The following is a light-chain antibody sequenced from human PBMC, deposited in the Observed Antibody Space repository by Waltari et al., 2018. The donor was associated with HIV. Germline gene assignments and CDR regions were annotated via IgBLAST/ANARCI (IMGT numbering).Light chain of an antibody. CDR3: QSTDSGGTHVV. CDR1: ALPMKY. V-gene: IGLV3-25*03. Sequence: YELPQSPSMSVSPGQTARNSSSGAALPMKYCFWYQQKPGQAPVLLLYKDIERPSWVPERFSASSSGTTVILTISGVQAEDEAVYYCQSTDSGGTHVVFGGGTKLTVL. J-gene: IGLJ2*01. CDR2: KDI.